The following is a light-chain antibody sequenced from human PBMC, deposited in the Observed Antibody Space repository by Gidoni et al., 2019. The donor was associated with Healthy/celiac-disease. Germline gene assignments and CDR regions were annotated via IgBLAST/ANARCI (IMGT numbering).Light chain of an antibody. CDR2: TAS. CDR1: QSISSW. CDR3: QQYNSYSRT. V-gene: IGKV1-5*03. Sequence: DIQMTQSPSTLSASAGDRVTITCRASQSISSWLAWYQQKPGKAPELLIYTASSLQSGVPSRFSGSGSGTEFTLTISSLQPDDFATYYCQQYNSYSRTFGQGTKVEIK. J-gene: IGKJ1*01.